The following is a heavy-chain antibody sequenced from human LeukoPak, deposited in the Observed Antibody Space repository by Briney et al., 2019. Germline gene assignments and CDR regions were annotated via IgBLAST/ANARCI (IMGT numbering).Heavy chain of an antibody. Sequence: GGSLRLSCAASGFTVSSDYMSWVRQAPGKGLVWVSRINSDGSSTSYADSVKGRFTISRDNTKNTLYLQMNSLRAEDTAVYYCARGPPYDILDYWGQGTLVTVSS. CDR3: ARGPPYDILDY. CDR1: GFTVSSDY. CDR2: INSDGSST. D-gene: IGHD3-9*01. V-gene: IGHV3-74*01. J-gene: IGHJ4*02.